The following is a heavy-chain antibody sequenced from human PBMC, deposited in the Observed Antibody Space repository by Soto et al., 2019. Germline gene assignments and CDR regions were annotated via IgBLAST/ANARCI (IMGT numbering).Heavy chain of an antibody. Sequence: ASVKVSCKASGYTFTNSGISGVRQAPGRGLEWMGWVSGYNGNTNYAQKVQGRVTMTTDTSTNTAYMELRSLRSDDTAVYYCAITTCSATSWYLELIYWGQGTLVTFSS. CDR1: GYTFTNSG. V-gene: IGHV1-18*04. CDR3: AITTCSATSWYLELIY. CDR2: VSGYNGNT. D-gene: IGHD2-2*01. J-gene: IGHJ4*02.